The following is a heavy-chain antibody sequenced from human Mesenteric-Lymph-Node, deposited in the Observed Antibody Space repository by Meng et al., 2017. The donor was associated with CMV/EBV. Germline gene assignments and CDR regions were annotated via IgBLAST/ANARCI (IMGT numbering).Heavy chain of an antibody. CDR3: AREGVTPGGNYYYGMDV. D-gene: IGHD4-23*01. J-gene: IGHJ6*02. V-gene: IGHV1-69*04. CDR1: GGTFMTYS. CDR2: IIPILDIA. Sequence: SVKVSCKASGGTFMTYSISWVRQAPGQGLEWMGRIIPILDIASYAEKFQGRVTITADKSTSTGYMEVSSLRSEDTAVYYCAREGVTPGGNYYYGMDVWGQGTTVTVSS.